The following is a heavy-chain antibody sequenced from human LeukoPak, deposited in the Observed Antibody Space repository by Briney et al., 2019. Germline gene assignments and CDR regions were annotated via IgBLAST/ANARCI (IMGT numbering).Heavy chain of an antibody. CDR3: AKDGGSTGYCFDY. D-gene: IGHD3-22*01. J-gene: IGHJ4*02. V-gene: IGHV3-23*01. Sequence: GGSLRLSCVASGFTFSNYAMSWVRQAPGKGLEWVSTISGRGSTNYADSVKGRFTISRDNSKNTLYVQMTSLRAEDTAIYNCAKDGGSTGYCFDYWGQGTLVTVSS. CDR1: GFTFSNYA. CDR2: ISGRGST.